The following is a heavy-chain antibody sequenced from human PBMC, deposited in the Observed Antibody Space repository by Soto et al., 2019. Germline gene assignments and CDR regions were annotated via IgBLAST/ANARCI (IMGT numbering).Heavy chain of an antibody. V-gene: IGHV3-33*08. D-gene: IGHD3-22*01. Sequence: GGSLRLSCAASGFTFSSYGMHWVRQAPGKGLEWVAVIWYDGSNKYYADSVKGRFTISRDNSKNKLYLQMNSLRAEDTAVYYCARGRQVVAYYYFDDWGQGTLVTVSS. J-gene: IGHJ4*02. CDR1: GFTFSSYG. CDR3: ARGRQVVAYYYFDD. CDR2: IWYDGSNK.